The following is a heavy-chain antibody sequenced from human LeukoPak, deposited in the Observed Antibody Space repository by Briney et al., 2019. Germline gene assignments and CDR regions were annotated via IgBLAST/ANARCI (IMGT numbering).Heavy chain of an antibody. V-gene: IGHV4-61*02. CDR2: IYTSGST. D-gene: IGHD6-13*01. CDR1: GGSVSSGDYY. CDR3: ARGSEQQLEIYYYYYMDV. Sequence: PSETLSLTCTVSGGSVSSGDYYWTWIRQPAGKGLEWIGRIYTSGSTSYSPSLKSRVTISLDTSKNQFSLRLTSVTAADTAVYYCARGSEQQLEIYYYYYMDVWGKGTTVTVSS. J-gene: IGHJ6*03.